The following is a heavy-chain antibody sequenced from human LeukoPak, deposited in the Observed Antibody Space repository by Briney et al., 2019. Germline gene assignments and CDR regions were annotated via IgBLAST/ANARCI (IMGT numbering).Heavy chain of an antibody. J-gene: IGHJ4*02. CDR1: GFTFSNYW. CDR2: IKEDGSEK. D-gene: IGHD6-6*01. Sequence: GGSLRLSCAASGFTFSNYWMSWVRQAPGKGLEWVANIKEDGSEKYYVDSVKGRLTISRDNAKNSLYLQMNSLRAEDTAVYYCSSQYASSSNYWGLGTLVTVSS. V-gene: IGHV3-7*05. CDR3: SSQYASSSNY.